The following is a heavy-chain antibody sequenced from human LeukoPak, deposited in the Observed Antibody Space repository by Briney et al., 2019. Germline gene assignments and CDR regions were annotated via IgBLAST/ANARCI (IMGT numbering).Heavy chain of an antibody. Sequence: EASVKVSCKTSGYTFTGYYMHWVRQAPGQGLEWMGWISAYNGNTNYAQKLQGRVTMTTDTSTSTAYMELRSLRSDDTAVYYCARVYPQDAFDIWGQGTMVTVSS. CDR2: ISAYNGNT. CDR1: GYTFTGYY. V-gene: IGHV1-18*04. CDR3: ARVYPQDAFDI. J-gene: IGHJ3*02.